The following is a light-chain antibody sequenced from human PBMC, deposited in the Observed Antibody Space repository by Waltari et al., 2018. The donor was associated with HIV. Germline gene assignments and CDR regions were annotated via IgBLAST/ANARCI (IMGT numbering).Light chain of an antibody. J-gene: IGLJ3*02. CDR3: SSSRV. Sequence: QSALTQPPSASGSPGQSVTISCTGTSRAAGGYNYVSWFQQHPGKAPNLMIYEVSKRPSGVPDRFSGSKSGNTASLTVSGLQAEDEADYYCSSSRVFGGGTKLTVL. CDR2: EVS. V-gene: IGLV2-8*01. CDR1: SRAAGGYNY.